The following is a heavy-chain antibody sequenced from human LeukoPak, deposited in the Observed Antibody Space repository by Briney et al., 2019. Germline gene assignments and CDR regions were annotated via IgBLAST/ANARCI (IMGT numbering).Heavy chain of an antibody. D-gene: IGHD2-2*02. J-gene: IGHJ4*02. CDR1: GFTFSSYA. V-gene: IGHV3-23*01. CDR2: ITDSGFTT. Sequence: PGGSLRLSCAASGFTFSSYAMSWVRQAPGKGLEWVSGITDSGFTTFYANSVKGRFTISRDNSKSTLYLQMNSLRAEETAVYYCANAGFCSSTTCYNPFDHWGQGTLVTVSS. CDR3: ANAGFCSSTTCYNPFDH.